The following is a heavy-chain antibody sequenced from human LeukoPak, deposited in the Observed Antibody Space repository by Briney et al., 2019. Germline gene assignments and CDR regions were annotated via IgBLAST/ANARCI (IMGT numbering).Heavy chain of an antibody. CDR2: IYYSGSP. V-gene: IGHV4-59*01. J-gene: IGHJ4*02. CDR1: GVSISNYF. D-gene: IGHD3-22*01. Sequence: PSETLSLTCTVSGVSISNYFWSWIRQPPGKGLEWIGHIYYSGSPNYNPSLESRVTISVDTSKNQFSLKLSSVTAADTAVYYCARGSPRITMIVVVITSPKFDYWGQGTLVTVSS. CDR3: ARGSPRITMIVVVITSPKFDY.